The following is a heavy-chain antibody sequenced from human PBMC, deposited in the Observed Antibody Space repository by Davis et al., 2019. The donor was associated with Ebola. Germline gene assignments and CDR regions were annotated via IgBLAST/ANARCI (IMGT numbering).Heavy chain of an antibody. CDR2: ISFSGSS. J-gene: IGHJ3*02. D-gene: IGHD5-12*01. CDR3: AKDRGLRFPYAFDI. V-gene: IGHV4-59*12. CDR1: GGSISSYY. Sequence: MPGGSLRLSCTVSGGSISSYYWSWIRQPPGKGLEWIGYISFSGSSNYNPSLKSRVTISVDTSKNQFSLRLSSVTAADTAVYYCAKDRGLRFPYAFDIWGQGTMVTVSS.